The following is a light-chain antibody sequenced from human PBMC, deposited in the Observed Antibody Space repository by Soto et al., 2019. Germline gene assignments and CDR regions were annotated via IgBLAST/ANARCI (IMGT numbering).Light chain of an antibody. V-gene: IGKV4-1*01. J-gene: IGKJ2*01. CDR3: QQYYSASGST. CDR2: WAS. Sequence: DIVVTQSPDSLAVSLGERATIHCKASQSVLYSSNSKNYLAWYQQKPGQPPKLLFYWASTRESGVPDRFSGSGSGADFILTISSRQADDVAVYYCQQYYSASGSTFGQGTKLEIK. CDR1: QSVLYSSNSKNY.